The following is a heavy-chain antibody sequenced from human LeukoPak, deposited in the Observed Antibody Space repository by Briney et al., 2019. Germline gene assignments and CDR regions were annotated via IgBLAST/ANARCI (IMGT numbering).Heavy chain of an antibody. J-gene: IGHJ5*02. CDR1: GYTFTSYY. Sequence: ASVKVSCKASGYTFTSYYMHWVRQAPGQGLEWMGLINPSGGSTSYAQKFQGRVTMTRDTSTSTVYMELSSLRSEDTAVYYCARAGEVWGSSVTNWFDPWGQGTLVTVSS. V-gene: IGHV1-46*01. CDR3: ARAGEVWGSSVTNWFDP. D-gene: IGHD6-6*01. CDR2: INPSGGST.